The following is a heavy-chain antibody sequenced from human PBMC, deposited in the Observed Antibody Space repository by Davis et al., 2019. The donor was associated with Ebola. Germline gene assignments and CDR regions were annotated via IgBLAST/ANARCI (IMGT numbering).Heavy chain of an antibody. D-gene: IGHD2-8*01. CDR2: ISAYNGNT. Sequence: ASVKVSCKASGYTFTSYGISWVRQAPGQGLEWMGWISAYNGNTNYAQKLQGRVTITADESTSTAYMELSSLRSEDTAVYYCARRYCTNGVCPDYWGQGTLVTVSS. V-gene: IGHV1-18*01. J-gene: IGHJ4*02. CDR3: ARRYCTNGVCPDY. CDR1: GYTFTSYG.